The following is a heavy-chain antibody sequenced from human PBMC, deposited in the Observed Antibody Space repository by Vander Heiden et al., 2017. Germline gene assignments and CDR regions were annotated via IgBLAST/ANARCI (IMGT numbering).Heavy chain of an antibody. CDR2: ISGSGGST. CDR1: GFTFSSYA. CDR3: AKSRYSSGWYYFDY. Sequence: EVQLLESGGGLVQPGGSLRLSCAASGFTFSSYAMSWVRQAPGKGLEWVSAISGSGGSTYYADSVKGRFTTSRDNSKNTLYLQMNSMRAEDTAVYYCAKSRYSSGWYYFDYWGQGTLVTVYS. D-gene: IGHD6-19*01. V-gene: IGHV3-23*01. J-gene: IGHJ4*02.